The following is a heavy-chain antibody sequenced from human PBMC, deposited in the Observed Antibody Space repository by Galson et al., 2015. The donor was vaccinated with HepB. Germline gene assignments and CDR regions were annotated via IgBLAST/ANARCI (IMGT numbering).Heavy chain of an antibody. J-gene: IGHJ6*02. V-gene: IGHV1-46*01. D-gene: IGHD3-9*01. Sequence: SVKVSCKASGYTFTTYSIHWVRQAPGQGLEWMGIINPSGTSTTYAQQFQGRVTMTRDTSTSTVYMELSSLKSEDTAVYYCARDHYDLLTGYYRIYGMDVWGQGTTVTVSS. CDR1: GYTFTTYS. CDR2: INPSGTST. CDR3: ARDHYDLLTGYYRIYGMDV.